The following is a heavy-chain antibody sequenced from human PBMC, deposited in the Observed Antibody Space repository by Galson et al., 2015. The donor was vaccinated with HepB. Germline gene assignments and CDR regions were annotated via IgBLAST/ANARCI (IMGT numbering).Heavy chain of an antibody. CDR3: ARGGMASIGGPTFDS. V-gene: IGHV1-18*01. Sequence: SVKVSCKASGYTLSRYTMNWVRQAPGQGPEWMGWSSGYNGDAHYAWKFQDRVTMTTDTSTGTAYLELTSLGSDDTAVYYCARGGMASIGGPTFDSWGQGTLGTVSS. CDR1: GYTLSRYT. D-gene: IGHD5-24*01. J-gene: IGHJ4*02. CDR2: SSGYNGDA.